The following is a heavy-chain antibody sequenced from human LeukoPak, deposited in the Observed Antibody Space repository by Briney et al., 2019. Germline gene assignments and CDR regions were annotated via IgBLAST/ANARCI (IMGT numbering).Heavy chain of an antibody. CDR3: VRDLYRIVVVPHYFDY. D-gene: IGHD3-22*01. V-gene: IGHV3-7*01. J-gene: IGHJ4*02. CDR1: GFTFSGYW. CDR2: IKQDGSEK. Sequence: GGSLRLSCAASGFTFSGYWMSWVRQAPGKGLEWVANIKQDGSEKYYVDSVKGRFTISRDNAKNSLYLQMNSLRAEDTAVYYCVRDLYRIVVVPHYFDYWGKGTLVTVSS.